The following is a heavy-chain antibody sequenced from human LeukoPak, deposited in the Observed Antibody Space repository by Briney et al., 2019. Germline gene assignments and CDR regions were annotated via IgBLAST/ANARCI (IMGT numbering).Heavy chain of an antibody. V-gene: IGHV3-33*08. D-gene: IGHD6-19*01. CDR3: ASDRRKAVAGTNYNLFDP. J-gene: IGHJ5*02. Sequence: GRSLRLSCAASGFTFSSYGMHWVRQAPGKGLEWVAVIWYDGSDKYYADSVKGRFLISRDNSKNMLYLQMNSLRAEDTAVYYCASDRRKAVAGTNYNLFDPWGQGTLVTVSS. CDR2: IWYDGSDK. CDR1: GFTFSSYG.